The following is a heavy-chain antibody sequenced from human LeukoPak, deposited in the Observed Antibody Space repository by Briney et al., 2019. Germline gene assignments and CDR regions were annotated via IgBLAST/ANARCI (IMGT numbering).Heavy chain of an antibody. CDR3: ARSVLRYFAWPLSY. CDR2: INPNSGGT. J-gene: IGHJ4*02. V-gene: IGHV1-2*02. Sequence: ASVKVSCKASGYTFTGYYMHWVRQAPGQGLEWMGWINPNSGGTNYAQKFQGRVTMTRDTSISTAYMELSRLRSDDTAVYYCARSVLRYFAWPLSYWGKGTLVTVSS. D-gene: IGHD3-9*01. CDR1: GYTFTGYY.